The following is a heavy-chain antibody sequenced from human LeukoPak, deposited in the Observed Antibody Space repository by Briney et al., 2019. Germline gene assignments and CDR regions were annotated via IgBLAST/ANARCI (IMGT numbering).Heavy chain of an antibody. Sequence: GGSLRLSCAASGFTFSSYAMHWVRQAPGKGLEWVAVISYDGSNKYYADSVKGRFTISRDNSKNTLYLQMNSLRAEDTAVYYCAKDMLVTTLDYWGQGTLVTISS. CDR2: ISYDGSNK. CDR1: GFTFSSYA. D-gene: IGHD4-17*01. V-gene: IGHV3-30*04. CDR3: AKDMLVTTLDY. J-gene: IGHJ4*02.